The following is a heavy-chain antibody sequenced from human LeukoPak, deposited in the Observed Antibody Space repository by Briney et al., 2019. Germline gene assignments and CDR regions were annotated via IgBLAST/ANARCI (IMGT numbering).Heavy chain of an antibody. CDR3: AGNVYGAGYYYYMDV. V-gene: IGHV1-69*13. CDR2: ITPIFGTA. CDR1: GGTFSSYA. Sequence: ASVKVSCKASGGTFSSYAISWVRQAPGQGLEWMGGITPIFGTANYAQKFQGRVTITADESTSTAYMELSSLRSEDTAVYYCAGNVYGAGYYYYMDVWGKGTTVTVSS. J-gene: IGHJ6*03. D-gene: IGHD4-17*01.